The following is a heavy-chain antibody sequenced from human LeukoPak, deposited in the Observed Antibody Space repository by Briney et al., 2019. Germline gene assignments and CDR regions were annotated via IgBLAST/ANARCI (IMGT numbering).Heavy chain of an antibody. D-gene: IGHD7-27*01. CDR3: ARQGWAGDSVIDY. J-gene: IGHJ4*02. CDR2: IYYSGST. Sequence: SETLSLTCAVYGGSFSGYYWSWIRQPPGKGLEWIGYIYYSGSTNYNPSLKSRVTISVDTSKNQFSLKLSSVTAADTAVYYCARQGWAGDSVIDYWGEGTLVTASS. V-gene: IGHV4-59*08. CDR1: GGSFSGYY.